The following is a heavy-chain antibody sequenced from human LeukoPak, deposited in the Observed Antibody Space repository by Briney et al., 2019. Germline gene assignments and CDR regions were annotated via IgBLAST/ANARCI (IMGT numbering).Heavy chain of an antibody. CDR3: AREKKPVLWFGKFGKPDHQNDAFDI. CDR2: ISYDGSNK. D-gene: IGHD3-10*01. J-gene: IGHJ3*02. V-gene: IGHV3-30-3*01. Sequence: GGSLRLSCAASGFTFSSYAMHWVRQAPGKGLEWVAVISYDGSNKYYADSVKGRFTISRDNSKNTLYLQMNSLRAEDTAVYYCAREKKPVLWFGKFGKPDHQNDAFDIWGQGTMVTVSS. CDR1: GFTFSSYA.